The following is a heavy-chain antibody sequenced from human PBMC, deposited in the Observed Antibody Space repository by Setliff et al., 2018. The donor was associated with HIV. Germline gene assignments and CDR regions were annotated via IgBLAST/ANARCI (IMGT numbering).Heavy chain of an antibody. J-gene: IGHJ3*01. Sequence: SETLSLTCTVSGGSVGSSSYYWAWIHQPPGKGLEWIGSIYYTGNTKYNPSLESRVTFSIDTSENQFSLRLASVTAADTAIYYCARDDSIVLVPAIMRGDGFDFWGQGRMVTVSS. V-gene: IGHV4-39*07. CDR3: ARDDSIVLVPAIMRGDGFDF. D-gene: IGHD2-2*01. CDR2: IYYTGNT. CDR1: GGSVGSSSYY.